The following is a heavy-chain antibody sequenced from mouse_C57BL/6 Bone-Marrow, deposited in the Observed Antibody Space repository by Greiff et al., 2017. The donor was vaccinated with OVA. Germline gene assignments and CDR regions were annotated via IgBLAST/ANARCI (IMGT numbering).Heavy chain of an antibody. CDR3: ARGGGPYYSNSYYAMDY. J-gene: IGHJ4*01. CDR2: ISYDGSN. D-gene: IGHD2-5*01. Sequence: EVKLVESGPGLVKPSQSLSLTCSVTGYSITSGYYWNWIRQFPGNKLEWMGYISYDGSNNYNPSLKNRISITRDTSKNQFFLKLNSVTTEDTATYYCARGGGPYYSNSYYAMDYWGQGTSVTVSS. CDR1: GYSITSGYY. V-gene: IGHV3-6*01.